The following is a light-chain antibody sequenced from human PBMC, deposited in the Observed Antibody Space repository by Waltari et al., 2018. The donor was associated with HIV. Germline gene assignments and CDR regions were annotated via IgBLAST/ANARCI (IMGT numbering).Light chain of an antibody. CDR3: QQRSDWPPT. V-gene: IGKV3-11*01. CDR2: DAS. J-gene: IGKJ1*01. CDR1: QSVGSY. Sequence: EIVLTQSPATLSLSPGERATLSCRASQSVGSYLGWYQHKPGQAPRLLIYDASNRATVIPARFRGSGSGTAFTLTISSLEPEDFAVYYCQQRSDWPPTFGQGTKVEIK.